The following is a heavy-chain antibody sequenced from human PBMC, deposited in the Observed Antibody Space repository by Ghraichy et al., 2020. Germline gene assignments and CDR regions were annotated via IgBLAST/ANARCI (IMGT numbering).Heavy chain of an antibody. D-gene: IGHD5-18*01. CDR1: GGSFSGYY. Sequence: SETLSLTCAVYGGSFSGYYWSWIRQPPGKGLEWIGEINHSGSTNYNPSLKSRVTISVDTSKNQFSLKLSSVTAADTAVYYCARCGYSYGHGDYWGQGTLVTVSS. CDR3: ARCGYSYGHGDY. CDR2: INHSGST. V-gene: IGHV4-34*01. J-gene: IGHJ4*02.